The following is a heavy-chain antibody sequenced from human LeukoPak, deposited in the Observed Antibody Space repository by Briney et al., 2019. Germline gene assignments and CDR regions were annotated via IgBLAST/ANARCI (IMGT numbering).Heavy chain of an antibody. Sequence: GGSLRLSCAAPGFTFSSYGMHWVRQAPGKGLEWVAVISYDGSNKYCADSVKGRFTISRDNSKNTLYLQMNSLRAEDTAVYYCAKDPYCSGGSCYWTPEYYYYYYGMDVWGQGTTVTVSS. CDR2: ISYDGSNK. CDR3: AKDPYCSGGSCYWTPEYYYYYYGMDV. CDR1: GFTFSSYG. V-gene: IGHV3-30*18. J-gene: IGHJ6*02. D-gene: IGHD2-15*01.